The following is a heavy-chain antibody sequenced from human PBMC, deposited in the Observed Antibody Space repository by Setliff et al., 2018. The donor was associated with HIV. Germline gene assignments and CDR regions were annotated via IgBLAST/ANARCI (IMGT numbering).Heavy chain of an antibody. CDR3: ARAPFRGGSFGWFDP. CDR2: IHYSGGT. D-gene: IGHD2-15*01. V-gene: IGHV4-31*03. J-gene: IGHJ5*02. Sequence: PSETLSLTCTVSGDSISSGGFYCNWFRQYPEKGLEWIGWIHYSGGTNFNPSLRSRATISFDTSKNQFSLNLTSVTAADTAVYYCARAPFRGGSFGWFDPWGQGTLVTVSS. CDR1: GDSISSGGFY.